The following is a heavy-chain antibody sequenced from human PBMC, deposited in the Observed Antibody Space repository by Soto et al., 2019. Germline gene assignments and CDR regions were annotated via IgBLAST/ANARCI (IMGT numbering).Heavy chain of an antibody. J-gene: IGHJ6*02. CDR3: AKGAGDRLALGMDV. V-gene: IGHV3-30*18. D-gene: IGHD1-26*01. CDR2: ISYDGSNT. Sequence: QVQLVESGGGVVQPGLSLRLSCAASGFSISDYGMEWVRQAPGKGLEWVALISYDGSNTYYADSVKGRFTISRDNSKDTLFLHMTGLRREDTAVYYCAKGAGDRLALGMDVWGQEPTVTVSS. CDR1: GFSISDYG.